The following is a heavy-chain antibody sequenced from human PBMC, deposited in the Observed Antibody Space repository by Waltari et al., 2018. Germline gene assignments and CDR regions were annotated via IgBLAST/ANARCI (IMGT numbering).Heavy chain of an antibody. J-gene: IGHJ4*02. CDR2: IYSGRST. D-gene: IGHD3-3*01. V-gene: IGHV3-53*01. Sequence: EVQLVESGGGLIQPGGSLRLSCAASGFTVSSNYMSWVRQAPGKGLEWVSVIYSGRSTYYADAVKGRFTISRDNSKNTLYLQMNSLRAEDTAVYYCARGGITIFGVVVDYWGQGTLVTVSS. CDR3: ARGGITIFGVVVDY. CDR1: GFTVSSNY.